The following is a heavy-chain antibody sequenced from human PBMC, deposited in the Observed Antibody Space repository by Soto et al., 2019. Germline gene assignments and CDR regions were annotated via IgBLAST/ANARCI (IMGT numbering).Heavy chain of an antibody. CDR3: TTAEGAVAARGTYYYYYYYMDV. V-gene: IGHV3-15*01. CDR1: EFTCTNAW. J-gene: IGHJ6*03. D-gene: IGHD6-19*01. CDR2: IKSRTDGGTA. Sequence: GGSMRLSCAVAEFTCTNAWMSWVRQSPGKGLEWVGRIKSRTDGGTADYAAPVKGRFTISRDDSKDTLYLHMNSLKTEDTAVYYCTTAEGAVAARGTYYYYYYYMDVWGKGTTVTVSS.